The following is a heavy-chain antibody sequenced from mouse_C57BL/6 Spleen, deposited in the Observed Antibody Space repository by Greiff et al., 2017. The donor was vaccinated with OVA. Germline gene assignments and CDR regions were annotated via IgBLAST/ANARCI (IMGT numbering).Heavy chain of an antibody. CDR3: ARDKGIYYGNYDTGEYYYAMDY. J-gene: IGHJ4*01. CDR2: ISYDGSN. D-gene: IGHD2-1*01. Sequence: EVQRVESGPGLVKPSQSLSLTCSVTGYSITSGYYWNWIRQFPGNKLEWMGYISYDGSNNYNPSLKNRISITRDTSKNQFFLKLNSVTTEDTATYYCARDKGIYYGNYDTGEYYYAMDYWGQGTSVTVSS. CDR1: GYSITSGYY. V-gene: IGHV3-6*01.